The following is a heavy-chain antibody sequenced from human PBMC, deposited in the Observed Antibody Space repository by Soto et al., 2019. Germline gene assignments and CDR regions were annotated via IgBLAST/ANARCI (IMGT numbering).Heavy chain of an antibody. J-gene: IGHJ4*02. D-gene: IGHD3-9*01. CDR2: ISAYNGNT. Sequence: EASVKVSCKASGYTFTSYGISWVRQAPGQGLEWMGWISAYNGNTNYAQKLQGRVTMTTDTSTSTAYMELRSLRSDDTAVYYCARVTQQGYDILTGLRTYYFDYWGQGTLVTVS. CDR3: ARVTQQGYDILTGLRTYYFDY. CDR1: GYTFTSYG. V-gene: IGHV1-18*01.